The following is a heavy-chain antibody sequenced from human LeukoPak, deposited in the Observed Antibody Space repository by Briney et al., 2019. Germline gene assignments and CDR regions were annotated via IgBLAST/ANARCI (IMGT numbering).Heavy chain of an antibody. V-gene: IGHV3-48*04. CDR2: ISDAGNTV. D-gene: IGHD4-23*01. CDR1: GFAFGSYR. CDR3: ARGGRWVPEVAITYYFDS. Sequence: PGGSLRLSCAASGFAFGSYRMKGVRQAPGKGLEWLAYISDAGNTVYYADSVKGRFTISRDNAKNSLSLQMNSLSAEDTAVYYCARGGRWVPEVAITYYFDSWGHGSPVTVSS. J-gene: IGHJ4*01.